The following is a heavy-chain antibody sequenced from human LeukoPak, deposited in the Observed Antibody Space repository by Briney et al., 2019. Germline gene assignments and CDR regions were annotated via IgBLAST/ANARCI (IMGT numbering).Heavy chain of an antibody. D-gene: IGHD4-23*01. CDR3: AKGDDYGGNPDY. J-gene: IGHJ4*02. Sequence: ASVKVSCKASGYTFTGYYMHWGRQAPGQGLEWMGWINPKSGGTNYAQKFQGRVTMTRDTSIHTAYMELSRLRPDDTAIYYCAKGDDYGGNPDYWGQGTLVTVSS. V-gene: IGHV1-2*02. CDR2: INPKSGGT. CDR1: GYTFTGYY.